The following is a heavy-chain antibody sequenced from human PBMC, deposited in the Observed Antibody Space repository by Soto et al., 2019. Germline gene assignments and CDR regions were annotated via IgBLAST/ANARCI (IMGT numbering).Heavy chain of an antibody. CDR3: GKASWVVAATPLFYFDY. V-gene: IGHV3-23*01. Sequence: EVQLLESGGGLVQPGGSLRLSCAASGFTFSSYAMSWVRQAPGKGLEWVSAISGSGGSTYYADSVKGRFTISRDNSKNTLYLQMNSLRAEDTAVYYCGKASWVVAATPLFYFDYWGQGTLVTVSS. CDR1: GFTFSSYA. CDR2: ISGSGGST. D-gene: IGHD2-15*01. J-gene: IGHJ4*02.